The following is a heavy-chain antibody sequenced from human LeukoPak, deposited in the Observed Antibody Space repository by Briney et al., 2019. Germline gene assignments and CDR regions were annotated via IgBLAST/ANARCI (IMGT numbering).Heavy chain of an antibody. V-gene: IGHV4-39*07. CDR3: ARVPDYGDYDFKDY. J-gene: IGHJ4*02. CDR2: IYYSGST. CDR1: GGSISSSSYY. Sequence: PSETLSLTCTVSGGSISSSSYYWGWIRQPPGKGLEWIGSIYYSGSTYYNPSLKSRVTISVDTSKNQFSLKLSSVTAADTAVYYCARVPDYGDYDFKDYWGQGTLVTVSS. D-gene: IGHD4-17*01.